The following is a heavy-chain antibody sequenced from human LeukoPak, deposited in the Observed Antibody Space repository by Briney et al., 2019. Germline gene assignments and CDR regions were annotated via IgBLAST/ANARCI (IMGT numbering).Heavy chain of an antibody. J-gene: IGHJ4*02. CDR1: GASVSSSY. D-gene: IGHD3-22*01. CDR2: ISCSRST. V-gene: IGHV4-59*02. CDR3: ARGWDYYDTSGYRTSFNY. Sequence: KTSETLSLTCTVSGASVSSSYWSWIRQPPGKGLEWVGCISCSRSTNHNPSLKSRVTSSVDTSKNQFSLKLIPVTAADTAVYYCARGWDYYDTSGYRTSFNYWGQGTLVPVFS.